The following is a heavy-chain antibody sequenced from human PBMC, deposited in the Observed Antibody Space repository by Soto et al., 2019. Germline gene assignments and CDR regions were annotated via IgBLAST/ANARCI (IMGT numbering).Heavy chain of an antibody. CDR2: IYSGGST. J-gene: IGHJ4*02. V-gene: IGHV3-66*01. CDR1: GFIFSSYW. CDR3: ARAFRPNYYSGGLDY. Sequence: PGGSLRLSCAASGFIFSSYWTSWVRQAPGKGLEWVSVIYSGGSTYYADSVKGRFTISRDNSKNTLYLQMNSLRAEDTAVYYCARAFRPNYYSGGLDYWGQGTLVTVSS. D-gene: IGHD1-26*01.